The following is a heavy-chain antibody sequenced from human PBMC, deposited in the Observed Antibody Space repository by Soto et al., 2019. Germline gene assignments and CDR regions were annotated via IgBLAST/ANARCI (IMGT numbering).Heavy chain of an antibody. D-gene: IGHD5-12*01. CDR2: ISSDGRNE. Sequence: VGSLRLSCAVSGFTFNSYPMHWVRQAPGKGLEWVAIISSDGRNEYYADSVKGRFTISRDNSKNTLYLQMNSLRPEDTAVYYCAREYSAYASADSWGQGALVTVS. V-gene: IGHV3-30*04. CDR3: AREYSAYASADS. J-gene: IGHJ4*02. CDR1: GFTFNSYP.